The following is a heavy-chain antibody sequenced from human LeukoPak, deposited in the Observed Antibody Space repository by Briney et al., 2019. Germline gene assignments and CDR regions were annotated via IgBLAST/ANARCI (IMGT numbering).Heavy chain of an antibody. CDR2: INHSGST. CDR1: GGPFSGYY. Sequence: SETLSLTCAVYGGPFSGYYWSWIRQPPGKGLEWIGEINHSGSTNYNPSLKSRVTISVDTSKNQFSLKLSSVTAADTAVYYCARAYYDSSPSFHHWGQGTLVTVSS. D-gene: IGHD3-22*01. CDR3: ARAYYDSSPSFHH. V-gene: IGHV4-34*01. J-gene: IGHJ1*01.